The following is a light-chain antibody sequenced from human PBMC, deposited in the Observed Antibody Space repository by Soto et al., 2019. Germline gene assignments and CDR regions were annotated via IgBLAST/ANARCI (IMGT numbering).Light chain of an antibody. V-gene: IGLV2-14*01. J-gene: IGLJ1*01. Sequence: QSALTQPASVSGSPGQSITISCSGTSSDVGGHNYVSWYQQNPGKAPKLMIYEVSNRPSGVSHRFSGSKSGNTASLTISGLQAEDEADYYCSSYTGINPRDVFGTGTKVTVL. CDR3: SSYTGINPRDV. CDR1: SSDVGGHNY. CDR2: EVS.